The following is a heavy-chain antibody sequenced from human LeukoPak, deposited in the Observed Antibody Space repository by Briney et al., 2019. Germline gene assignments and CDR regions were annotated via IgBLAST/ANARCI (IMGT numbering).Heavy chain of an antibody. CDR3: AKLTSYNFDY. CDR2: ISGSGSST. V-gene: IGHV3-23*01. J-gene: IGHJ4*02. D-gene: IGHD4-11*01. Sequence: PGGSLRLSCAASGFTFSSYAMSWVRQAPGKGLEWVSSISGSGSSTFYADSVKGRFTISRDNSKNTLYLQMNSLRAEDTAVYYCAKLTSYNFDYWGQGTLVTVSS. CDR1: GFTFSSYA.